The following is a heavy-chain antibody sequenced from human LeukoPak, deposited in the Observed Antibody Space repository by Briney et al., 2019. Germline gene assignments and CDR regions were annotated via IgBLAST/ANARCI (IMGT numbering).Heavy chain of an antibody. V-gene: IGHV1-69*02. J-gene: IGHJ4*02. CDR2: IIPILGIA. Sequence: GASVKVSCKASGGTFSSYTISWVRQAPGQGLEWMGRIIPILGIANYAQKFQGRVTITADESTSTAYMKLSSLRSEDTAVYYCARGGRGRYCSATNCPGVWGQGTLVTVSS. CDR3: ARGGRGRYCSATNCPGV. CDR1: GGTFSSYT. D-gene: IGHD2-2*01.